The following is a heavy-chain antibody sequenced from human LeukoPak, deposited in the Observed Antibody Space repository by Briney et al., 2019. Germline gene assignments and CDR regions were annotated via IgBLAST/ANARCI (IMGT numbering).Heavy chain of an antibody. CDR2: INPNSGGT. CDR3: ARGNYDILTGYYIFDY. CDR1: X. J-gene: IGHJ4*02. Sequence: XXHXXRQAPGQXXEWMGWINPNSGGTNYAQKFQGRVTMTRDTSISTAYMELSRLRSDDTAVYYCARGNYDILTGYYIFDYWGQGTLVTVSS. V-gene: IGHV1-2*02. D-gene: IGHD3-9*01.